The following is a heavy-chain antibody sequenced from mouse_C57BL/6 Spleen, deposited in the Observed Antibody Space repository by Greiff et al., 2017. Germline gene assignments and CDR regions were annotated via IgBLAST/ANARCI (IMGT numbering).Heavy chain of an antibody. CDR2: ISSGGSYT. CDR3: ARHEANWNLFDY. V-gene: IGHV5-6*01. Sequence: EVQLVESGGDLVKPGGSLKLSCAASGFTFSSYGMSWVRQTPDKRLEWVATISSGGSYTYYPDSVKGRFTISRDNAKNTLYLQMSSLKSDDTAMYYCARHEANWNLFDYWGQGTTLTVSS. J-gene: IGHJ2*01. D-gene: IGHD4-1*01. CDR1: GFTFSSYG.